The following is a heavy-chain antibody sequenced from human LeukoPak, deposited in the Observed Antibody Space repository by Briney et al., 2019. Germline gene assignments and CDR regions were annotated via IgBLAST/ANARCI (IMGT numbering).Heavy chain of an antibody. D-gene: IGHD5-18*01. V-gene: IGHV3-7*04. Sequence: PGGSLRLSCAASGFAFSTYWMGWVRQAPGKGLEWVANIKQDGSEKYYVASVKGRFTISRDNAKNSLYLQMNSLRAEDTAVYYCARDLFSYGSYWGQGTLVTVSS. CDR1: GFAFSTYW. CDR3: ARDLFSYGSY. J-gene: IGHJ4*02. CDR2: IKQDGSEK.